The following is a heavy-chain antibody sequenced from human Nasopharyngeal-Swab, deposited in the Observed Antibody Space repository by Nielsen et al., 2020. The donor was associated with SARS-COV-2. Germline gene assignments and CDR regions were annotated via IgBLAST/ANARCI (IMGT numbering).Heavy chain of an antibody. CDR3: AREGPYSGTNVFDI. D-gene: IGHD5-12*01. Sequence: GESLKISCAASGFSFNNHGMRWVRQAPGKGLEWVAVIWSDGKTTKYADSVKGRLTISRDKSRNTLYLQMNNLRVEDTAIYYCAREGPYSGTNVFDIWGQGTMVTVSS. J-gene: IGHJ3*02. V-gene: IGHV3-33*01. CDR2: IWSDGKTT. CDR1: GFSFNNHG.